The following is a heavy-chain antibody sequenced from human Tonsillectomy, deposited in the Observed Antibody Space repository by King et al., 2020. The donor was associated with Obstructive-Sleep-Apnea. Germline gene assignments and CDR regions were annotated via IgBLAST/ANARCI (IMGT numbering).Heavy chain of an antibody. J-gene: IGHJ4*02. CDR2: ISGSGGST. CDR1: VFTFSSYA. CDR3: AKDEGQGGYSYGFADY. Sequence: VQLVESGGGLVQPGGSLRLSCAPSVFTFSSYAISWVLRAPGKGLEWVSAISGSGGSTHYAASVKGRFTISRDNSKNTRYLQINSLRAEDTAVYYCAKDEGQGGYSYGFADYWGQGTLVTVSS. D-gene: IGHD5-18*01. V-gene: IGHV3-23*04.